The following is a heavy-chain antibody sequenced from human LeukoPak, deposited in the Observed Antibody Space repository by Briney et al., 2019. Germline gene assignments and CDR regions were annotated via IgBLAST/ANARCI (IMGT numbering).Heavy chain of an antibody. Sequence: GGSLRLSCAASGFTFSSYSMNWVCQAPGKGLEWASSISSSSSYIYYADSVKGRFTISRDNAKNSLYLQMNSLRAEDTAVYYCARDFGTYYYDSSGYSWGQGTLVTVSS. J-gene: IGHJ4*02. CDR2: ISSSSSYI. D-gene: IGHD3-22*01. CDR3: ARDFGTYYYDSSGYS. CDR1: GFTFSSYS. V-gene: IGHV3-21*01.